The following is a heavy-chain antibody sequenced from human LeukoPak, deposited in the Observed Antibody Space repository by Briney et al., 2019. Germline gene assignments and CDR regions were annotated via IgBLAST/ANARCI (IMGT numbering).Heavy chain of an antibody. J-gene: IGHJ5*02. D-gene: IGHD6-13*01. Sequence: SVKVSCKASGGTFSSYAISWVRQAPGHGLEWMGGIIPIFGTANYAQKFQGRVTITTDESTSTAYMELSSLRSEDTAVYYCASLSRGSSSWYGKDNWFDPWGQGTLVTVSS. V-gene: IGHV1-69*05. CDR3: ASLSRGSSSWYGKDNWFDP. CDR2: IIPIFGTA. CDR1: GGTFSSYA.